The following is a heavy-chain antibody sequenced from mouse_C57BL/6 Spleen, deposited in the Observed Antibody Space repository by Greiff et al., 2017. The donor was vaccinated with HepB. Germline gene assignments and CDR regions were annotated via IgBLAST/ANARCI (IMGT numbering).Heavy chain of an antibody. CDR1: GYTFTSYW. CDR3: ARGGAVVAPYFDY. CDR2: IYPGSGST. J-gene: IGHJ2*01. V-gene: IGHV1-55*01. Sequence: QVQLQQSGAELVKPGASVKMSCKASGYTFTSYWITWVKQRPGQGLEWIGDIYPGSGSTNYNEKFKSKATLTVDTSSSTAYMQLSSLTSEDSAVYYCARGGAVVAPYFDYWGQGTTLTVSS. D-gene: IGHD1-1*01.